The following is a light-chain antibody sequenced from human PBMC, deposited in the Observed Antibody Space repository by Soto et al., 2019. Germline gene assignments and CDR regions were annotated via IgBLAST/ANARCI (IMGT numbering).Light chain of an antibody. CDR2: DAY. CDR1: QSFRGL. CDR3: QQRHMWPIT. V-gene: IGKV3-11*01. J-gene: IGKJ5*01. Sequence: EVVLTQSPVTLSLSPGERATLSCRASQSFRGLLAWYQQKPGQAPRLLIYDAYNRATGIPPRFSGSGSGKDFTLTISSIEPEDTAGYYCQQRHMWPITFGQGTRLEIK.